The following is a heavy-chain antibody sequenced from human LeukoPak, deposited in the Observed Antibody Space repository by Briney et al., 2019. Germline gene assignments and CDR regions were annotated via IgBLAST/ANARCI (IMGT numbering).Heavy chain of an antibody. CDR3: ASKAYYDYVWGSYLSPDY. D-gene: IGHD3-16*02. CDR1: GGTFSSYA. CDR2: IIPIFGTA. J-gene: IGHJ4*02. Sequence: SVKVSCKASGGTFSSYATSWVRQAPGQGLEWMGGIIPIFGTANYAQKFQGRVTITADESTSTAYMELSSLRSEDTAVYYCASKAYYDYVWGSYLSPDYWGQGTLVTVSS. V-gene: IGHV1-69*13.